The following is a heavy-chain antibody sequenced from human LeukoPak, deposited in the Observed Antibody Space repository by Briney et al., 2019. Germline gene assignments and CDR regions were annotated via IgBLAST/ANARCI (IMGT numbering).Heavy chain of an antibody. CDR1: GFTFSSYA. V-gene: IGHV3-23*01. J-gene: IGHJ3*02. D-gene: IGHD4-17*01. CDR2: ISASGGST. CDR3: AKDPNGDYVGAFDM. Sequence: PGGSLRLSCAVSGFTFSSYAMSWVRQTPGGGMEWVSGISASGGSTYYADSVKGRFTIFRDNSKNTLNLQMNSLRAEDTAVYYCAKDPNGDYVGAFDMRGQGTLVTVSS.